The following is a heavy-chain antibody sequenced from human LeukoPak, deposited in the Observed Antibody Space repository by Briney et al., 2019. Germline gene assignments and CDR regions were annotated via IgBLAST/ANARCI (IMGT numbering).Heavy chain of an antibody. CDR3: ARKGYGENQPIGSDL. J-gene: IGHJ5*02. CDR1: GFTFSNYA. CDR2: ISGSGGNT. D-gene: IGHD5-12*01. Sequence: GGSLRLSCAASGFTFSNYAMRWVRQAPGKGLEWVSGISGSGGNTYYAGSVKGRFTTSRDNSKNTVYLQMNSLRPEDTALYYCARKGYGENQPIGSDLWGQGTLVTVSS. V-gene: IGHV3-23*01.